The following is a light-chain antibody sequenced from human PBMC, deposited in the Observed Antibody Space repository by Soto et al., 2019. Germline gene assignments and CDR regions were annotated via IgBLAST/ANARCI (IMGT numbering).Light chain of an antibody. Sequence: QSALTQPPSVSGSPGQSVTISCTGNSSDVGSYNRVSWYQQPPGTAPKLMIYEVSNRPSGVPDRFFGSKSGNTASLTISGLQAEDEADDYCISFTSSNTWVFGGGTNVTVL. V-gene: IGLV2-18*02. J-gene: IGLJ3*02. CDR2: EVS. CDR1: SSDVGSYNR. CDR3: ISFTSSNTWV.